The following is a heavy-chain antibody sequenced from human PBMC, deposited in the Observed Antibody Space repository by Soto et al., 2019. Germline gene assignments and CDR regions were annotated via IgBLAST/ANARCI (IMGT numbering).Heavy chain of an antibody. CDR2: INSDGSST. D-gene: IGHD3-3*01. J-gene: IGHJ4*02. CDR1: GFTFSSYW. V-gene: IGHV3-74*01. Sequence: PGGSLSLSCAASGFTFSSYWMHWVRQAPGKGLVWVSRINSDGSSTSYADPVKGRFTISRDNAKNTLYLQMNSLRAEDTAVYYCAKDQYYDFWSGYPIDYWGQGTLVTVSS. CDR3: AKDQYYDFWSGYPIDY.